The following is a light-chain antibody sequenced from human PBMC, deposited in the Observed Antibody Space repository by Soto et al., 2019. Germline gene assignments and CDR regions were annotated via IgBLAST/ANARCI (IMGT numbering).Light chain of an antibody. J-gene: IGKJ5*01. V-gene: IGKV1-12*01. Sequence: DIQMTQSPSSVSASVGDIVTITFRASQGISANLAWYQRKPGKAPKLLIYAASSLQSGVPPRFSGSGSGTDFTLTISSLQPEDFAIYYCLQANRVPLSFGQGTRLEIK. CDR3: LQANRVPLS. CDR1: QGISAN. CDR2: AAS.